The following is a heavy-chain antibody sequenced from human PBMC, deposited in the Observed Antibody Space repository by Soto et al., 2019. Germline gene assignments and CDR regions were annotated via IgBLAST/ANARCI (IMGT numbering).Heavy chain of an antibody. CDR3: ARVGNLRFLEWLPYPLNWFDP. CDR1: GYTFTSYG. D-gene: IGHD3-3*01. CDR2: ISAYNGNT. Sequence: ASVKVSCKASGYTFTSYGISWVRQAPGQGLEWMGWISAYNGNTNYAQKLQGRVTMTTDTSTSTAYMELRSLRSDDTAVYYCARVGNLRFLEWLPYPLNWFDPWGQGTRVTVSA. J-gene: IGHJ5*02. V-gene: IGHV1-18*04.